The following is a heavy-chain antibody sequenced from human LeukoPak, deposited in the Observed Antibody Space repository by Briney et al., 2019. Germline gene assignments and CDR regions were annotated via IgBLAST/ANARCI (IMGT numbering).Heavy chain of an antibody. CDR3: ARDRISYFDY. CDR1: GFTFSSYE. J-gene: IGHJ4*02. CDR2: ISSSSSYI. Sequence: GGSLRLSCAASGFTFSSYEMNWVRQAPGKGLEWVSSISSSSSYIYYADSVKGRFTISRDNAKNSLYLQMNSLRAEDTAVYYCARDRISYFDYWGQGTLVTVSS. V-gene: IGHV3-21*01. D-gene: IGHD3-3*02.